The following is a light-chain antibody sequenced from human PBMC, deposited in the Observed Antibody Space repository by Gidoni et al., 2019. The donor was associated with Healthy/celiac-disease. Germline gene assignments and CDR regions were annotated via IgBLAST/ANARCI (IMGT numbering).Light chain of an antibody. V-gene: IGKV3-11*01. J-gene: IGKJ4*01. CDR3: QQRSNWRGLT. CDR2: DAS. Sequence: VFTQPPATLSLSPGESATLSCRASQSVSSNLAWYQQKPGQAPRLLIYDASNRATGIPARFSGSGSGTEFTLTISSLESEDFAVYYCQQRSNWRGLTFGGGTKVEIK. CDR1: QSVSSN.